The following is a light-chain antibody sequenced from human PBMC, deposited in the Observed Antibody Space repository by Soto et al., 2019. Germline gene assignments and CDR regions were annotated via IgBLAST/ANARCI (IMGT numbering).Light chain of an antibody. V-gene: IGLV3-21*04. CDR2: FDG. CDR1: NIGSKF. J-gene: IGLJ2*01. CDR3: QVWDSSSNLVV. Sequence: SYVLTQPPSVSVAPGETARITCGANNIGSKFVHWYQQRPGQAPMVVIYFDGDRPSGISERFSGSKSGNTATLTFNRVEAGDEADYYCQVWDSSSNLVVFGGGTKLTVL.